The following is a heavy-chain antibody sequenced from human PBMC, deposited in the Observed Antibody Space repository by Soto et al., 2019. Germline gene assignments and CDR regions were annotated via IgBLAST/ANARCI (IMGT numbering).Heavy chain of an antibody. V-gene: IGHV3-33*01. CDR1: GLTFSDYG. CDR3: VRDLQDFSNSKLYYGMSV. CDR2: ISCDGSRI. J-gene: IGHJ6*02. Sequence: GLTFSDYGLHWVRQAPGKGLDWVAIISCDGSRIQYAESVKGRFTISRDPSKNTLYLQITSLRAEDAAVYYCVRDLQDFSNSKLYYGMSVWGQGTTVTGSS. D-gene: IGHD7-27*01.